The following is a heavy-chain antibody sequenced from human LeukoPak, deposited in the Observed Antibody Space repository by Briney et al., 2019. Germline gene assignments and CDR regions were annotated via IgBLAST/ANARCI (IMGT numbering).Heavy chain of an antibody. CDR3: ARGLGLTGTTRGYLDY. V-gene: IGHV1-2*02. CDR1: GYTFTAHY. CDR2: INPNSGAT. J-gene: IGHJ4*02. Sequence: GASVKVSCKASGYTFTAHYMHWVRQAPGQGHEWMGWINPNSGATEYTQKFQGRVTMTRDTSSSTPYMELSRLTSDDTAVYYCARGLGLTGTTRGYLDYWGQGTLVTVSS. D-gene: IGHD1-20*01.